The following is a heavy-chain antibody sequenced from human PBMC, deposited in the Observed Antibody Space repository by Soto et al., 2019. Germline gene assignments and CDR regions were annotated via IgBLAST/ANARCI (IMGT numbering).Heavy chain of an antibody. V-gene: IGHV4-59*01. D-gene: IGHD6-13*01. CDR1: GGFISSYY. Sequence: PSETLSLTCTVSGGFISSYYWSWIRQPPGKGLEWIGYIYYSGSTNYNPSLKSRVTISVDTSKNQFSLKLSSVTAADTAVYHCARAPYSSNWFRYFDYWGQGTLVTVS. J-gene: IGHJ4*02. CDR3: ARAPYSSNWFRYFDY. CDR2: IYYSGST.